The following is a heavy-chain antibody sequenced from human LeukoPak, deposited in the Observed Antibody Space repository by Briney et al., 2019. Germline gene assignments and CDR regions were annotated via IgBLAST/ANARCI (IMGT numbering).Heavy chain of an antibody. CDR1: GFTFSSFG. J-gene: IGHJ1*01. Sequence: PGGSLRLSCAASGFTFSSFGMSWVRQAPGKGLEWVSAISSTGGTAYYADSVRGRFTISRDSSTNTLFLQMHSLRVEDTAAYYCASGRFRESWVWGQGTLVTVSS. V-gene: IGHV3-23*01. CDR2: ISSTGGTA. CDR3: ASGRFRESWV. D-gene: IGHD3-10*01.